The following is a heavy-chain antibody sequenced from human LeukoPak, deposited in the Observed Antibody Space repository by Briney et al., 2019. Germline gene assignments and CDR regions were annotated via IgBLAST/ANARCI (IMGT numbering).Heavy chain of an antibody. CDR2: ISGSGGST. J-gene: IGHJ4*02. CDR1: GLSFSSYA. Sequence: PGGSLRLSCAASGLSFSSYAMSWVRQAPGKGLEWVSAISGSGGSTYYADSVKGRFTISRDNSKNTLYLQMNSLRAEDTAVYYCAKGPYSSSWYDYWGQGTLVTVSS. V-gene: IGHV3-23*01. D-gene: IGHD6-13*01. CDR3: AKGPYSSSWYDY.